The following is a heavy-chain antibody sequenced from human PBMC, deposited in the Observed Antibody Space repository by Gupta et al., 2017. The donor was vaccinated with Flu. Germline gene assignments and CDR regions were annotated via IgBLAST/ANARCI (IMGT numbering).Heavy chain of an antibody. CDR3: ARLGPYDAFDI. Sequence: FTLDTSHMTWVRQDTGKGLEWVSSISFSGCYIYYADSVKGRFTISRDNAKSSLFLQMDTLRAEDSALYFCARLGPYDAFDIWGQGTVGSGSS. V-gene: IGHV3-21*06. J-gene: IGHJ3*02. CDR1: FTLDTSH. D-gene: IGHD1-26*01. CDR2: ISFSGCYI.